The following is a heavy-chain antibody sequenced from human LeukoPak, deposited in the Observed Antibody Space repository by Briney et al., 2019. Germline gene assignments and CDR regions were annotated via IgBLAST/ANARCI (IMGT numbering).Heavy chain of an antibody. CDR2: IIPIFGTA. CDR1: GYTFTDYY. CDR3: ASRGSSSSSGGAFDI. J-gene: IGHJ3*02. V-gene: IGHV1-69*05. Sequence: ASVKVSCKASGYTFTDYYMHWVRQAPGQGLEWMGGIIPIFGTANYAQKFQGRVTITTDESTSTAYMELSSLRSEDTAVYYCASRGSSSSSGGAFDIWGQGTMVTVSS. D-gene: IGHD6-6*01.